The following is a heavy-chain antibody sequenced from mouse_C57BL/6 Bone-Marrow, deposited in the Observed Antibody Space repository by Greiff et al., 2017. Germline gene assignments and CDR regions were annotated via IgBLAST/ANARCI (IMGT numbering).Heavy chain of an antibody. V-gene: IGHV1-50*01. CDR1: GYTFTSYW. D-gene: IGHD2-4*01. CDR3: ARSYYDYDGDFDY. Sequence: QVQLKQPGAELVKPGASVKLSCKASGYTFTSYWMQWVKQRPGQGLEWIGEIDPSDSYTNYNQKFKGKATLTVDTSSSTAYMQLSSLTSEDSAVYYCARSYYDYDGDFDYWGQGTTLTVSS. CDR2: IDPSDSYT. J-gene: IGHJ2*01.